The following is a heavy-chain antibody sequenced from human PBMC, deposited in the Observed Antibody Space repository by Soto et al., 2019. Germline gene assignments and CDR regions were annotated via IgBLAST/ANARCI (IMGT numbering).Heavy chain of an antibody. V-gene: IGHV1-69*12. D-gene: IGHD2-15*01. Sequence: QVQLVQSGAEVKKPGSSVKVSCKASGGTFSSYAISWVRQAPGQGLEWMGGIIPIFGTANYAQKFQGRVTITADESTSTAYMERSSLRSEDTAVYFCARDLRGSQNAFDIWGQGTMVTVSS. CDR2: IIPIFGTA. CDR1: GGTFSSYA. CDR3: ARDLRGSQNAFDI. J-gene: IGHJ3*02.